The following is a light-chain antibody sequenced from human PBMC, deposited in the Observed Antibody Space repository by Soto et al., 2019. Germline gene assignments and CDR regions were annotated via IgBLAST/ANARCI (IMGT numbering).Light chain of an antibody. J-gene: IGLJ2*01. CDR1: SSDVGGYNY. CDR3: SSYTSSSTL. CDR2: DVS. V-gene: IGLV2-14*01. Sequence: QSALTQPASVSGSPGQASTISCTGTSSDVGGYNYVSWYQQHPGKAPKLMIYDVSNRPSGVSNRFSGSKSGNTASLTISGLQAEDEADYYCSSYTSSSTLFGAGTQLTVL.